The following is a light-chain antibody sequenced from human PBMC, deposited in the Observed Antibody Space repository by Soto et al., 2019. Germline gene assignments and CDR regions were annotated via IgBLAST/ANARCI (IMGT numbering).Light chain of an antibody. V-gene: IGKV1-5*03. CDR3: QQYNSYPWT. Sequence: DIQMTQSPSTLSASVKDSVTITCRASQSISSWLAWYQQKPGKAPNLLIYQASILESGVPSRFSGSGSGTEFTLTISSLQPDDFATYYCQQYNSYPWTLGQGTKVDIK. J-gene: IGKJ1*01. CDR1: QSISSW. CDR2: QAS.